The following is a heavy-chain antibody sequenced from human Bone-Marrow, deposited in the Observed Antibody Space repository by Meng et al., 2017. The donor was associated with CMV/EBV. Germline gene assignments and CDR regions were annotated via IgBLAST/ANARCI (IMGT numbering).Heavy chain of an antibody. CDR1: GGSISSSSYY. V-gene: IGHV4-39*07. D-gene: IGHD3-3*01. CDR2: IYYSGST. CDR3: ARDRTSFGVVGY. J-gene: IGHJ4*02. Sequence: GSLRLSCTVPGGSISSSSYYWGWIRQPPGKGLECIGSIYYSGSTYYNPSLKSRVTISVDTSKNQFSLKLSSVTAADTAVYYCARDRTSFGVVGYWGQGTRVTVSS.